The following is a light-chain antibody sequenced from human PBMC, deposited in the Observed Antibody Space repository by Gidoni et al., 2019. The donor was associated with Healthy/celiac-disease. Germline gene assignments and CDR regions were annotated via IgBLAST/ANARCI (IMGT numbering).Light chain of an antibody. Sequence: QSALTQPASVSGSPGQSITISCTGTSSDVGSYNLVSWYQQHPGKAPKLMIYEGSKRPSGVSTRFSGSKSGTTASLTISGLQAEDDADYSFCSSAGSSTPYVFGTGTKVTVL. CDR2: EGS. CDR3: CSSAGSSTPYV. J-gene: IGLJ1*01. V-gene: IGLV2-23*01. CDR1: SSDVGSYNL.